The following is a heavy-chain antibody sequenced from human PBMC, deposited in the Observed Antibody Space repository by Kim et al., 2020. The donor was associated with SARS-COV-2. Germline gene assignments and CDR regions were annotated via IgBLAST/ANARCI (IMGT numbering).Heavy chain of an antibody. D-gene: IGHD3-3*01. V-gene: IGHV4-59*01. CDR3: ARMSGPYDPIDY. J-gene: IGHJ4*02. Sequence: NYNPSLKSRVTISVDTSKNQFSLKLSSVTAADTAVYYCARMSGPYDPIDYWGQGTLVTVSS.